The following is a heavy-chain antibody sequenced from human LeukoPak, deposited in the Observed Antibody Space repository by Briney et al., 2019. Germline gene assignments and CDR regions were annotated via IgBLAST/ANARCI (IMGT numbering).Heavy chain of an antibody. V-gene: IGHV1-2*02. Sequence: ASVRVSCKASGYTFTGYYIHWVRQAPGQGLEWIGWINPNSGDTNYAQKLQGRVTMTRDTSISTAYMELSRLRSDDTAVYYCARNERGSGWYGVYYYYMDVWGKGTTVTVSS. CDR1: GYTFTGYY. D-gene: IGHD6-19*01. CDR3: ARNERGSGWYGVYYYYMDV. CDR2: INPNSGDT. J-gene: IGHJ6*03.